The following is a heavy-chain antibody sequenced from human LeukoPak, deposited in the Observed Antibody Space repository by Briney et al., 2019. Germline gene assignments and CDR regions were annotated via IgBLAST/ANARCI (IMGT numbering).Heavy chain of an antibody. Sequence: PSETLSLTCAVSGYSISSGYYWGWIRQPPGNGLEWIGSIDHSGSTYYNPSLKSRVTISVDTSKNQFSLKLSSVTAADTAVYYCARRGDLVLMVYGAWSYWGQGTLVTVSS. CDR3: ARRGDLVLMVYGAWSY. CDR1: GYSISSGYY. V-gene: IGHV4-38-2*01. CDR2: IDHSGST. J-gene: IGHJ4*02. D-gene: IGHD2-8*01.